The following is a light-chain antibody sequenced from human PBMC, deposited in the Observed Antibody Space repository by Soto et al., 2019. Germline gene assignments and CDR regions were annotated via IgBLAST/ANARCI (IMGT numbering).Light chain of an antibody. CDR2: AAS. Sequence: DVQMTQSPSSLSASVADRVTITCRASQDISTHLVWYQQKPGKGPILLIFAASTLQSGVPSRLSGSESGTDYSLTISSLQPEDGATYYRQKYDRAPPTFGQGTKVEIK. J-gene: IGKJ1*01. V-gene: IGKV1-27*01. CDR1: QDISTH. CDR3: QKYDRAPPT.